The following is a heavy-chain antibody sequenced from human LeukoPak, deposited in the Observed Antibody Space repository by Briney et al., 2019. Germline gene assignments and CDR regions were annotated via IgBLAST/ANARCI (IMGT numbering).Heavy chain of an antibody. D-gene: IGHD3-3*01. CDR3: ARVYYDFWSGYYGDAFDI. V-gene: IGHV4-59*11. CDR2: IYYSGST. J-gene: IGHJ3*02. CDR1: GGSISSHY. Sequence: SETLSLTCTVSGGSISSHYWSWIRQPPGKGPEWIGYIYYSGSTNYNPSLKSRVTISVDTSKNQFSLKLSSVTAADTAVYYCARVYYDFWSGYYGDAFDIWGQGTMVTVSS.